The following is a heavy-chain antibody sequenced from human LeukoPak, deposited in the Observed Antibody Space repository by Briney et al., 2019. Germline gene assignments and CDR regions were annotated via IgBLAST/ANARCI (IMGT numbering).Heavy chain of an antibody. CDR2: ISSSGSTI. D-gene: IGHD3-22*01. CDR1: GFTFSNYA. Sequence: GGSLRLSCAASGFTFSNYAMHWVRQAPGKGLDWVSYISSSGSTIYYADSVKGRFTISRDNAKNSLYLQMNSLRAEDTAVYYCARDYDSSGYYDPHWGQGTLVTVSS. V-gene: IGHV3-48*03. J-gene: IGHJ4*02. CDR3: ARDYDSSGYYDPH.